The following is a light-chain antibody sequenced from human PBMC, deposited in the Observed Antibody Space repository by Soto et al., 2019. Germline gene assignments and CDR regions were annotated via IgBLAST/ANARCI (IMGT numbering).Light chain of an antibody. CDR2: DVT. J-gene: IGLJ1*01. CDR1: SSDIGAYNY. V-gene: IGLV2-8*01. CDR3: RSYAGSNSYV. Sequence: QSVLTQPPSASGSPGQSVTISCTGTSSDIGAYNYVSWYQQPPGKAPQVMIYDVTKRPSGVPDRFSGSKAGNTASLTVSGLQAEDEGYYSCRSYAGSNSYVFGTGTKLTVL.